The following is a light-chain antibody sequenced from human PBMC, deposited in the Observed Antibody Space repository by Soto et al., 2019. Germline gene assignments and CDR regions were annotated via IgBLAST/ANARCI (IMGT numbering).Light chain of an antibody. CDR2: DVN. Sequence: QSALTQPPSVSGSPGQSVTISCTGTSGDVDPYNYVSWYQQQPGRAPKLVIYDVNMRPSGVPDRFSGSKSGDTSSLTISGRQAADEADYYCCSYVGTPLVGGGTKLTVL. J-gene: IGLJ2*01. CDR3: CSYVGTPL. CDR1: SGDVDPYNY. V-gene: IGLV2-11*01.